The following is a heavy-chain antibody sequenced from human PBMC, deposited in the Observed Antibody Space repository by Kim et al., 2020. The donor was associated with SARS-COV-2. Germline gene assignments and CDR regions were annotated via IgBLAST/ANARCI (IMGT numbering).Heavy chain of an antibody. Sequence: RGSLRLSCAASGLTFSDYYMSWIRQAPGKGLEFVSFISSTGTATYYADSVKGRSTISRDNTNNSLYLQMNSLRAEDTAVYYCARESRGVVVTGPAYWGQGTLVTVSS. V-gene: IGHV3-11*01. CDR1: GLTFSDYY. J-gene: IGHJ4*02. CDR2: ISSTGTAT. CDR3: ARESRGVVVTGPAY. D-gene: IGHD2-2*01.